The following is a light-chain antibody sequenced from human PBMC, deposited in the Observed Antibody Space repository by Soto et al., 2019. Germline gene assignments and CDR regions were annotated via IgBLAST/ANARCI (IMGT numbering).Light chain of an antibody. CDR2: EVR. CDR3: SSYTSTEAVV. V-gene: IGLV2-14*01. J-gene: IGLJ7*01. CDR1: AVDIGTYKY. Sequence: SVLTQPASVSGSPGQSITISCCGTAVDIGTYKYVPWFQHRQGKSPRRIICEVRNRPSGISDRFSRFRSASTAYLTISGVQPGDGADYPCSSYTSTEAVVFRGG.